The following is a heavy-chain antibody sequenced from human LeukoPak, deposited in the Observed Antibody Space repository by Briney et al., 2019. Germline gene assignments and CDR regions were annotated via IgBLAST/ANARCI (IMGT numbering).Heavy chain of an antibody. CDR2: ISSSSSTI. D-gene: IGHD5-18*01. V-gene: IGHV3-48*02. J-gene: IGHJ6*02. CDR1: GFTFSSYS. CDR3: ARDRFDDTAYYYYGMDV. Sequence: GGSLRLSCAASGFTFSSYSMNWVRQAPGKGLEWVSYISSSSSTIYYADSVKGRFTISRDNAKNSLYLQMSSLRDEDTAVYYCARDRFDDTAYYYYGMDVWGQGTTVTVSS.